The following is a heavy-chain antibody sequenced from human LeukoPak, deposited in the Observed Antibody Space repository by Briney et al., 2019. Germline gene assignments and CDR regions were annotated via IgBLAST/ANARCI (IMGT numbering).Heavy chain of an antibody. Sequence: SETLSLTCTISGGSFSSGGHYWSWIRQHPGRGLEWIGFIYYTGSAYYNPSLKSRVTISVDTSKNQFSLKLNSATAADTAVYYCARENSGYYGMDAWGQGTTVTVSS. CDR1: GGSFSSGGHY. CDR2: IYYTGSA. J-gene: IGHJ6*02. D-gene: IGHD4-23*01. CDR3: ARENSGYYGMDA. V-gene: IGHV4-31*03.